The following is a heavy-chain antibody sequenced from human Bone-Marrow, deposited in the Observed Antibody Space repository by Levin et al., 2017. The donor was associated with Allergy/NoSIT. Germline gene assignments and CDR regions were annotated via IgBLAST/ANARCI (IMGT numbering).Heavy chain of an antibody. Sequence: GGSLRLSCAASGFTFSTYWMHWVRQAPGKGLVWVSRIQSNGNTNYADSVKGRFTISRDNAKNTLYLQMNSLTVEDTAVYYCARDRFYSDSGSNFSWFDPWGQGTLVTVSS. V-gene: IGHV3-74*01. CDR2: IQSNGNT. CDR1: GFTFSTYW. J-gene: IGHJ5*02. CDR3: ARDRFYSDSGSNFSWFDP. D-gene: IGHD3-10*01.